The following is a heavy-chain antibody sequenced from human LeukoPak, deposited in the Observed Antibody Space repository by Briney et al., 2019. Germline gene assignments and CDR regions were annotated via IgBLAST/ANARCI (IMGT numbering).Heavy chain of an antibody. Sequence: SETLSLTCTVSGYSISSGYYWGWIRQPPGKGLEWIGSIYHSGSTYYNPSLKSRVTISVDTSKNQFSLKLSSVTAADTAVYYCARAPNGFSDYWGQGTLVTVSS. CDR1: GYSISSGYY. D-gene: IGHD2-8*01. J-gene: IGHJ4*02. CDR2: IYHSGST. CDR3: ARAPNGFSDY. V-gene: IGHV4-38-2*02.